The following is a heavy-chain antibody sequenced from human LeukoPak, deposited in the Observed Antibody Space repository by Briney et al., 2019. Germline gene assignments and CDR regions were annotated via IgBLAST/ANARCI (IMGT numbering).Heavy chain of an antibody. Sequence: GGSLRLSCAASGFPFNTFHINWVRQPPGKGLEWISFISGPSNTIDYADSVRGRFTISRDYARNSVYLQMNSLRVDDTAVYYCARGVHITVSGWHFDFWGRGARSLSPQ. J-gene: IGHJ2*01. CDR3: ARGVHITVSGWHFDF. V-gene: IGHV3-48*04. CDR2: ISGPSNTI. D-gene: IGHD6-19*01. CDR1: GFPFNTFH.